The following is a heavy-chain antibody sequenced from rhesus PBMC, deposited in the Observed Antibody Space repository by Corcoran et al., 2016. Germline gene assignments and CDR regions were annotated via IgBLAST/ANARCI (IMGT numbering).Heavy chain of an antibody. CDR3: AISPGIAAASFDY. CDR1: GGSIRDGFR. CDR2: IYGSSTST. Sequence: QVQLQESGPGVVKPSETLSLTCAVSGGSIRDGFRWRWTRPPPGQGLEWIGYIYGSSTSTNYNPSLKSRVTISKDTSKNQFSLKLSSVTAADTAVYYCAISPGIAAASFDYWGQGVLVTVSS. J-gene: IGHJ4*01. V-gene: IGHV4S10*01. D-gene: IGHD6-31*01.